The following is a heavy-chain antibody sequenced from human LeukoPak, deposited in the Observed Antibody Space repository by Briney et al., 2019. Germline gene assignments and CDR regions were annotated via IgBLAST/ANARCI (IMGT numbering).Heavy chain of an antibody. CDR2: IYTSGST. V-gene: IGHV4-4*07. J-gene: IGHJ4*02. D-gene: IGHD3-10*01. CDR1: GGSISSYY. Sequence: SETLSLTCTVSGGSISSYYWSWIRQPAGKGLEWIGRIYTSGSTNYNPSLKSRVTMSVDTSKNQFSLKLSSVTAADTAVYYCARVRTWYYGSGSYSDYWGQGTLVTVSS. CDR3: ARVRTWYYGSGSYSDY.